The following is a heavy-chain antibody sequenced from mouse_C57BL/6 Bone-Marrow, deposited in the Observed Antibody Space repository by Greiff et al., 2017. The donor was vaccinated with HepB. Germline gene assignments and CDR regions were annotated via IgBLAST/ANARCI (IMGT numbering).Heavy chain of an antibody. J-gene: IGHJ3*01. V-gene: IGHV5-6*01. Sequence: EVQLVESGGDLVKPGGSLKLSCAASGFTFSSYGMSWVRQTPDKRLEWVATISSGGSYTYYPDSVKGRFTISRDNAKNTLYLQMSSLKSEDTAMYCCARHPLYYGNSWFAYWGQGTLVTVSA. CDR1: GFTFSSYG. CDR3: ARHPLYYGNSWFAY. CDR2: ISSGGSYT. D-gene: IGHD2-1*01.